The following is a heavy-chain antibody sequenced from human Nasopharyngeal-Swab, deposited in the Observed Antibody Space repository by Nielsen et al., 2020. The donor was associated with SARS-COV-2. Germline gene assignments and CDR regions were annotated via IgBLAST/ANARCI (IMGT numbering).Heavy chain of an antibody. Sequence: ESLKISCAASGFTFDNFAMSWIRQPPGKGLEWIGYIYYSGSTNYNPSLKSRVTISVDTSKNQFSLKLSSVTAADTAVYYCARHLAVAGDFDYWGQGTLVTVSS. CDR1: GFTFDNFA. V-gene: IGHV4-59*08. CDR2: IYYSGST. J-gene: IGHJ4*02. D-gene: IGHD6-19*01. CDR3: ARHLAVAGDFDY.